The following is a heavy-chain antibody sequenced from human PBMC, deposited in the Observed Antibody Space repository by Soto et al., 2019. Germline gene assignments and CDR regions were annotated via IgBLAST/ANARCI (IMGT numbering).Heavy chain of an antibody. V-gene: IGHV4-30-4*01. Sequence: SETLSLTCSVSGDSISTVDYFWAWIRQPPGQALEYIGYIYKSTTTYYNPSFESRVAISLDTSKSQFSLDVTSVTAADTAVYFCARGRYCLTGRCFPNWFDSWGQGTLVTVS. J-gene: IGHJ5*01. CDR1: GDSISTVDYF. CDR3: ARGRYCLTGRCFPNWFDS. D-gene: IGHD2-15*01. CDR2: IYKSTTT.